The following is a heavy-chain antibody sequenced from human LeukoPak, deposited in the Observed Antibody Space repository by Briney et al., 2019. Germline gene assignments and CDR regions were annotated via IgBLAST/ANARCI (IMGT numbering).Heavy chain of an antibody. J-gene: IGHJ4*02. CDR3: ARGPYPEEHLVREAQDYYFDY. CDR1: GGTFSSYA. CDR2: IIPIFGTA. D-gene: IGHD6-6*01. Sequence: SVKVSCKASGGTFSSYAISWVRQAPGQGLEWMGGIIPIFGTANYAQKFQGRVTITTDESTSTAYMELSSLRSEDTAVYYCARGPYPEEHLVREAQDYYFDYWGQGTLVTVSS. V-gene: IGHV1-69*05.